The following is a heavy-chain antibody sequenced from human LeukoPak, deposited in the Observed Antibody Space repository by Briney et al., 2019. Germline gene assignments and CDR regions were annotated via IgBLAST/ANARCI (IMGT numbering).Heavy chain of an antibody. CDR3: ARETGSAVGSTDFDY. Sequence: QPGGSLRLSCAASGFFFGSYGMHWVRQAPGKGLEWVAIISSDGSNKYYSDSVKGRFTISRDNSRNTLFLQVNSLRAEDTAVYYCARETGSAVGSTDFDYWGQGTLVTVSS. J-gene: IGHJ4*02. D-gene: IGHD4-17*01. CDR2: ISSDGSNK. CDR1: GFFFGSYG. V-gene: IGHV3-30*03.